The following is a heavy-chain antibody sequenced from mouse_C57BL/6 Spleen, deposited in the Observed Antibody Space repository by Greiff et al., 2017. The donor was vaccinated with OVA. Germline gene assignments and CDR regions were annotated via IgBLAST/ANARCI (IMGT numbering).Heavy chain of an antibody. Sequence: VQLKQSGPELVKPGDSVKISCKASGYSFTGYFMNWVMQSHGKSLEWIGRINPYNGDTFYNQKFKGKATLTVDKSSSTAHMELRSLTSEDSAVYYCARDYDYDVGSWFAYWGQGTLVTVSA. CDR1: GYSFTGYF. CDR2: INPYNGDT. J-gene: IGHJ3*01. V-gene: IGHV1-20*01. CDR3: ARDYDYDVGSWFAY. D-gene: IGHD2-4*01.